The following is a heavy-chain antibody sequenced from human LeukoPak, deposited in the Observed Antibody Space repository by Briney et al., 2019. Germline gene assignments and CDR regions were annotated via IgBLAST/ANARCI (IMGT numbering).Heavy chain of an antibody. CDR2: IGGSGGST. J-gene: IGHJ5*02. CDR1: GFNFSSYA. CDR3: AKTTARPKLFDP. Sequence: PGGSLRLSCAASGFNFSSYAMTWVRQAPGKGLEWVSAIGGSGGSTYYADSVKGRFTISRDNSKNTLYLQMNSLRAEDTAVYYCAKTTARPKLFDPWGQGTLVTVSS. V-gene: IGHV3-23*01. D-gene: IGHD1-26*01.